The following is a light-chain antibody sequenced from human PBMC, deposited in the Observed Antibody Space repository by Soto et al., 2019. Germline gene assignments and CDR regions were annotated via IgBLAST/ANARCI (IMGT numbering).Light chain of an antibody. CDR2: GVS. CDR3: QVYGTSSKT. Sequence: PGERATLYSSASQTVTSGYLAWYQQKPGQAPRLLIYGVSTGATGIPDRFSGSSSGTDFTLTISRLEPEDFAVYFCQVYGTSSKTFGQGTKVDIK. J-gene: IGKJ1*01. CDR1: QTVTSGY. V-gene: IGKV3-20*01.